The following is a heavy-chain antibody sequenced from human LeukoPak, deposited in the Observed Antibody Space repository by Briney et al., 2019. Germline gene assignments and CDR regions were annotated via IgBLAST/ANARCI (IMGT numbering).Heavy chain of an antibody. CDR2: IIPIFGTA. V-gene: IGHV1-69*05. D-gene: IGHD1-14*01. J-gene: IGHJ5*02. CDR1: GGTFSSYA. Sequence: GASVKVSCKASGGTFSSYAISWVRQAPGQGLEWMGGIIPIFGTANYAQKFQGRVTITTDESTSTAYMELSSLRSEDTAVYYCARDLGGSVWNHEVYNWFDPWGQGTLVTVSS. CDR3: ARDLGGSVWNHEVYNWFDP.